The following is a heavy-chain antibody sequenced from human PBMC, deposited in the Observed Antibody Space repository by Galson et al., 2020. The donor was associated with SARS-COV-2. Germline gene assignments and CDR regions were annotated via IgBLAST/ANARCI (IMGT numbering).Heavy chain of an antibody. CDR1: GFTFSSYS. V-gene: IGHV3-21*01. CDR3: ARDSRGEYYDFWSGYSLDY. CDR2: INSSSSYI. J-gene: IGHJ4*02. Sequence: GGSLRLSCAASGFTFSSYSMNWVRQAPGKGLEWVSSINSSSSYIYYADSVKGRFTISRDNAKNSLYLQMNSLRAEDTAVYYCARDSRGEYYDFWSGYSLDYWGQGTLVTVSS. D-gene: IGHD3-3*01.